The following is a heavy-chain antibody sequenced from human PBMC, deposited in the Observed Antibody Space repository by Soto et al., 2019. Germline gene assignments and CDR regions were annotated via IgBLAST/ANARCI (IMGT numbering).Heavy chain of an antibody. CDR3: AMVDVYVTPSPQDV. CDR1: GYTFTRYG. CDR2: INTYNGNT. D-gene: IGHD3-16*01. Sequence: QVQLVQSGAEVKNPGASVKVSCKASGYTFTRYGIGWARQAPGQGLEWTGWINTYNGNTNYAQNVQGRVTLPTDTSPSTAYMELRSLRSNDTAIYYCAMVDVYVTPSPQDVWGQGTTVIVSS. V-gene: IGHV1-18*01. J-gene: IGHJ6*02.